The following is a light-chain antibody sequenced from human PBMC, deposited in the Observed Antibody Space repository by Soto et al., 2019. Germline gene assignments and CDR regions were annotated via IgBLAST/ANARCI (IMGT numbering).Light chain of an antibody. J-gene: IGKJ4*01. CDR2: GVS. V-gene: IGKV3-11*01. Sequence: EIVLTQSSATLSLSPGERATLSCRASQSVTSNALAWYQHKPGQAPRLLIYGVSSRATGIPDRFSGSGSGTDFTLTISSLEPGDFAVYYCQQRSKWPLTFGGGTRVESK. CDR1: QSVTSN. CDR3: QQRSKWPLT.